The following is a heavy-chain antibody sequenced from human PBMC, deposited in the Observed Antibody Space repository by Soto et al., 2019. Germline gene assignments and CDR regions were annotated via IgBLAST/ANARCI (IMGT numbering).Heavy chain of an antibody. CDR3: ARGVRRYYDSSGYSGAFDI. D-gene: IGHD3-22*01. V-gene: IGHV1-46*01. CDR1: GYTFTSFY. CDR2: IKPSGGST. J-gene: IGHJ3*02. Sequence: QVQLVQSGAEVKKPGASVRVSCKASGYTFTSFYIHWVRQAPGQGLEWMGIIKPSGGSTSYAQKSQGRVTMTRDTSTSTVYMELSSLRSEDTAVYYCARGVRRYYDSSGYSGAFDIWGQGTMVTVSS.